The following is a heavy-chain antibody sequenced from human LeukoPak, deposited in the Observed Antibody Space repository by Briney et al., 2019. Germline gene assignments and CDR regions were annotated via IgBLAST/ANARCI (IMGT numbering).Heavy chain of an antibody. CDR2: IYTSGST. CDR1: GGSISSYY. CDR3: AREGDYVWGSYPQVAFDI. J-gene: IGHJ3*02. V-gene: IGHV4-4*07. D-gene: IGHD3-16*02. Sequence: PSETLSLTCTVSGGSISSYYWSWIRQPAGKGLEWIGRIYTSGSTNYNPSLKSRVTISVDTSKNQFSLKLSSVTAADTAVYYCAREGDYVWGSYPQVAFDIWGQGTMVTVSS.